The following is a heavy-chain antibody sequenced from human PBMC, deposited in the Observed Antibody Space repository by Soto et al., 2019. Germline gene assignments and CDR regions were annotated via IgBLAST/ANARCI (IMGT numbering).Heavy chain of an antibody. V-gene: IGHV4-38-2*02. CDR2: IYHSGST. J-gene: IGHJ6*02. Sequence: SETLSLTXAVSGYSISSGYYWGWIRQPPGKGLEWIGSIYHSGSTYYNPSLKSRVTISVDTSKNQFSLKLSSVTAADTAVYYCARDSGYLYCSSTSCYPYYYYYGMDVWGQGTTVTVSS. CDR3: ARDSGYLYCSSTSCYPYYYYYGMDV. D-gene: IGHD2-2*01. CDR1: GYSISSGYY.